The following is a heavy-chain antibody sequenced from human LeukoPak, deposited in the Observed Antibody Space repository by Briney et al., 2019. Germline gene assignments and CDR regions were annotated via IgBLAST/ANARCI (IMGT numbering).Heavy chain of an antibody. V-gene: IGHV4-59*01. Sequence: SETLSLTCCVSGGSISSYYWSWIRQPPGKGLEWIGYVHNSGSTNYNPSLKSRVTISIDTSKNQFYLKLSSVTAADTAVYYCARSDYYDSGGYLDYWGQGTLVTVSS. J-gene: IGHJ4*02. CDR2: VHNSGST. D-gene: IGHD3-22*01. CDR1: GGSISSYY. CDR3: ARSDYYDSGGYLDY.